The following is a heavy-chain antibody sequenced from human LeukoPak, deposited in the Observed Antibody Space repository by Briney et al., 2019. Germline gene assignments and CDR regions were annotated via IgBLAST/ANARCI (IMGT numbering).Heavy chain of an antibody. V-gene: IGHV1-46*01. CDR1: GYTFTSYY. J-gene: IGHJ4*02. Sequence: ASVKVSCKASGYTFTSYYMHWVRQAPGQGLEWMGIINPSGGSTSYAQKFQGRVTMTRDMSTSTVYMELSSLRSEDTAAYYCAGDREDDSSGYYFWGQGTLVTVSS. CDR3: AGDREDDSSGYYF. CDR2: INPSGGST. D-gene: IGHD3-22*01.